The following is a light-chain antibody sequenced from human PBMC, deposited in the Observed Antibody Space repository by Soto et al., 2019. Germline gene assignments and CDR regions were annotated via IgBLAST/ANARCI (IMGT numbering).Light chain of an antibody. CDR1: SSDVGSYNL. V-gene: IGLV2-23*02. CDR3: CSYAGSSTV. Sequence: QSVLTQPASVSGSPGQSITISCTGTSSDVGSYNLVSWYQQHPGKAPKLMICEVSKRPSGVSNRFSGSKSGNTASLTISGLQAEDEADYYCCSYAGSSTVFGTGT. CDR2: EVS. J-gene: IGLJ1*01.